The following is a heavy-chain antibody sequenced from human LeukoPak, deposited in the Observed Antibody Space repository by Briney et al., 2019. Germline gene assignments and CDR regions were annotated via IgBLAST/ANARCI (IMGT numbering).Heavy chain of an antibody. Sequence: SETLSLTCTVSGGSISSGGYYWSWIRQHPGKDLEWIGYIYYSGSTYYDPSLKSRVTISVDTSKNQFSLKLSSVTAADTAVYYCARAITILNYMDVWGKGTTVTVSS. D-gene: IGHD3-9*01. V-gene: IGHV4-31*03. J-gene: IGHJ6*03. CDR2: IYYSGST. CDR1: GGSISSGGYY. CDR3: ARAITILNYMDV.